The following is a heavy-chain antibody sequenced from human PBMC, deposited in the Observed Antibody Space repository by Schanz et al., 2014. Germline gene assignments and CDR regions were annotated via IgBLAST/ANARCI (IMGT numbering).Heavy chain of an antibody. CDR1: GFNFSNYV. J-gene: IGHJ4*02. CDR2: IGTSGGT. Sequence: EVHLLESGGGLVPPGGSLRLSCAASGFNFSNYVMSWVRQAPGKGLEWVSTIGTSGGTNYAESVKGRFTISRDNSKNTLYLQMNSLRAEDTAVYYCAKVRYSSGWRGDYFDEWGQGTLVTVAS. D-gene: IGHD6-25*01. CDR3: AKVRYSSGWRGDYFDE. V-gene: IGHV3-23*01.